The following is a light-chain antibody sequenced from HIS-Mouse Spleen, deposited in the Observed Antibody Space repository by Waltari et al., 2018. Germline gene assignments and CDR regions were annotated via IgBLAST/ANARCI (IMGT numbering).Light chain of an antibody. V-gene: IGLV3-25*03. Sequence: SYELTQPPSVSVSPGQTARITCSGDALPKKYAYWYQQKSGQAPVLVIYEDSKRPSGIPERFSGSSSGTTVTLTISGVQAEDEADYYCQSADSSGTYGVFGGGTKLTVL. CDR2: EDS. CDR1: ALPKKY. CDR3: QSADSSGTYGV. J-gene: IGLJ3*02.